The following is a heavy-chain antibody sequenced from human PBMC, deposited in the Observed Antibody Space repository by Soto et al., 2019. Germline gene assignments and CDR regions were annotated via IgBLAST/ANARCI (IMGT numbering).Heavy chain of an antibody. CDR2: ISSSGDAT. CDR1: GFTVSTDA. D-gene: IGHD3-3*01. CDR3: AKNGDFWSWGMDV. V-gene: IGHV3-23*01. Sequence: GGSLRLSCAPSGFTVSTDAITWVRQARGMGLGWVSIISSSGDATYYVGCLKGRFTVSRDNSRNTLNLQMNSLRAEVTAVYYCAKNGDFWSWGMDVWGQGTTVTVSS. J-gene: IGHJ6*02.